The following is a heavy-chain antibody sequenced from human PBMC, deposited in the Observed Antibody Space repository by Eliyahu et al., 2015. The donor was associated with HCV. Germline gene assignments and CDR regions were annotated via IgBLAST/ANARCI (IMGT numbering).Heavy chain of an antibody. Sequence: QLQLQESGPGLVKPSETLSLTCTVSGGSISSXXYYXSWIRQPPGKGLEWIGSMSYSGSTXYNPSLKSRVTISVDTSKNQFSLKLSSVTAADTAVYYCARGYSSGWFWNTQGGYYFDYWGQGTLVTVSS. D-gene: IGHD6-19*01. V-gene: IGHV4-39*07. CDR3: ARGYSSGWFWNTQGGYYFDY. CDR1: GGSISSXXYY. CDR2: MSYSGST. J-gene: IGHJ4*02.